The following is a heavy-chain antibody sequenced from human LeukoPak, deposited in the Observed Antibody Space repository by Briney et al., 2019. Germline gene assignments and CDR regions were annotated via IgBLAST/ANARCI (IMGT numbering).Heavy chain of an antibody. CDR2: IYTSGST. D-gene: IGHD2-2*01. V-gene: IGHV4-4*07. Sequence: SETLSLTCTVSGGSISSYYWSWIRQPAGKGLEWIGRIYTSGSTNYNPSLKSRVTISVDTSKNQFSLKLSSVTAADTAVYYCARDQEAYCSSTSCYEYSYYMDVWGKGTTVTVSS. CDR1: GGSISSYY. J-gene: IGHJ6*03. CDR3: ARDQEAYCSSTSCYEYSYYMDV.